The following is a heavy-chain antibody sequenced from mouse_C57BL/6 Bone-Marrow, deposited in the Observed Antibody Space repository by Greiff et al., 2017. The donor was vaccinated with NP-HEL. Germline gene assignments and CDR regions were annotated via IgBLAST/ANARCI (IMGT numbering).Heavy chain of an antibody. V-gene: IGHV1-69*01. J-gene: IGHJ1*03. CDR2: IDPSDSYP. D-gene: IGHD1-1*01. Sequence: QVQLQQPGAELVMPGASVKLSCKASGYTFTSYWMHWVKQRPGQGLEWIGEIDPSDSYPNYNQKFKGKSTLTVDKSSSTAFMQLSSLTSEDSAVYYCARPIRRSSGGYFDFWGTGTTVTVSS. CDR3: ARPIRRSSGGYFDF. CDR1: GYTFTSYW.